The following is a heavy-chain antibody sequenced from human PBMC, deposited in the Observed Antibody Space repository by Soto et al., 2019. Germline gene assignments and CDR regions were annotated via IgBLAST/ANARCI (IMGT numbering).Heavy chain of an antibody. CDR2: ISAYNGNT. CDR1: GYTFTSYG. D-gene: IGHD4-17*01. CDR3: ARSRGPVSAYDYGDYEDY. Sequence: ASLKVSCKASGYTFTSYGISWVRQAPGQGLEWMGWISAYNGNTNYAQKLQGRVTMTTDTSTSTAYMELRSLRSDDTAVYYCARSRGPVSAYDYGDYEDYWGQGTLVTVSS. J-gene: IGHJ4*02. V-gene: IGHV1-18*01.